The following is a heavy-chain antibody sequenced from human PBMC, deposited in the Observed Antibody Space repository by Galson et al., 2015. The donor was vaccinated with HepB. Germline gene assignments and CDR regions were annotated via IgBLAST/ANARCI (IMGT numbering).Heavy chain of an antibody. CDR2: FFYTGST. CDR3: IRLPLGLDLDHYYYSMDV. Sequence: ETLSLTCTVSGGSISSGNYYWGWIRQPPGRGLEWIGNFFYTGSTYYNPSLKSRVTISADTSKNQISLKLKSVSAADTGKYYCIRLPLGLDLDHYYYSMDVWGQGTSVTVSS. J-gene: IGHJ6*02. V-gene: IGHV4-39*01. CDR1: GGSISSGNYY. D-gene: IGHD3/OR15-3a*01.